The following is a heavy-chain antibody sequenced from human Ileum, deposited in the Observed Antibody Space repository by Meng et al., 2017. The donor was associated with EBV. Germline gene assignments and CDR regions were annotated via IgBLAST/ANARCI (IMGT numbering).Heavy chain of an antibody. CDR3: ARHSGYNQGY. J-gene: IGHJ4*02. D-gene: IGHD5-24*01. Sequence: QVQLQESGPGLVKPSGPLSLICVVFDGSISSSNWWSWVRQPPGKGLEWIGQIYYSGSPSYNPSLKSRVTMSVDKSKNQVSLNLNSVTAADTALYYCARHSGYNQGYWGQGTLVTVSS. CDR1: DGSISSSNW. V-gene: IGHV4-4*02. CDR2: IYYSGSP.